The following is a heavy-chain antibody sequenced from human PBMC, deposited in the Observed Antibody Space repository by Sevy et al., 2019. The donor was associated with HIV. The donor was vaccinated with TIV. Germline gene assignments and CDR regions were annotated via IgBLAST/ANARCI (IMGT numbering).Heavy chain of an antibody. CDR1: GFNFRIYA. D-gene: IGHD1-26*01. CDR3: ATGRQGATYGY. CDR2: ISYDGSDK. J-gene: IGHJ4*02. V-gene: IGHV3-30*03. Sequence: GGSLRLSCAASGFNFRIYAMHWVRQAPGKGLEWVAVISYDGSDKFYAESVKGRFTISRDNYKNMVFLQLNSLRGDDNAVYYCATGRQGATYGYWGQGTLVTVSS.